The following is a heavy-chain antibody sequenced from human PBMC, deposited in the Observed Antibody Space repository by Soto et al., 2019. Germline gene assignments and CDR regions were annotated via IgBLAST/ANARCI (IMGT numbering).Heavy chain of an antibody. CDR3: AKDANYDSGPLPRDDAFDI. J-gene: IGHJ3*02. CDR1: GFTFSSYA. Sequence: GGSLRLSCAASGFTFSSYAMSWVRQAPGKGLEWVSAISGSGGSTYYADSVKGRFNISRDNSKNTLYLQMNSLRAEDTAVYYCAKDANYDSGPLPRDDAFDIWGQGTMVTVSS. V-gene: IGHV3-23*01. D-gene: IGHD3-16*01. CDR2: ISGSGGST.